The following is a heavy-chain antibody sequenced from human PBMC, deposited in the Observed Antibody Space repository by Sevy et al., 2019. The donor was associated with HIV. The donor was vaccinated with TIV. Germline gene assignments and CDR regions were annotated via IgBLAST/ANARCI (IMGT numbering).Heavy chain of an antibody. Sequence: GGSLRLSCAVSGFSFDSYGMTWVRQAPGKGLEWVSGISGSGTRTYYADSVKGRFIISRDNSKNTLYLQMNSLRSGDTAVDYCAKGGGGHYDPDEIGYYFYYYNMDVWGKGTTVTVSS. CDR3: AKGGGGHYDPDEIGYYFYYYNMDV. CDR1: GFSFDSYG. J-gene: IGHJ6*03. D-gene: IGHD3-22*01. CDR2: ISGSGTRT. V-gene: IGHV3-23*01.